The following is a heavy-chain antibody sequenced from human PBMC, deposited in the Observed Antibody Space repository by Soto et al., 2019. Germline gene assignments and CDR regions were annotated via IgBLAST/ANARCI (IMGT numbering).Heavy chain of an antibody. Sequence: QITLKESGPTLVRPTQTLTLTCTVSGFSLDTWGVGVGWIRQSPGKAPEWLALIYWDDDKRYSPSLKNRLTITKDTSKTQVVLTLTNMDPVDTVTYYCARALGSWGSYYFDHWGQGTLVNGSS. V-gene: IGHV2-5*02. J-gene: IGHJ4*02. CDR1: GFSLDTWGVG. CDR2: IYWDDDK. CDR3: ARALGSWGSYYFDH. D-gene: IGHD3-16*01.